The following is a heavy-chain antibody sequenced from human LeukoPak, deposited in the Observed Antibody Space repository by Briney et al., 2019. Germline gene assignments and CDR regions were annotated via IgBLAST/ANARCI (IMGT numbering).Heavy chain of an antibody. D-gene: IGHD3-9*01. J-gene: IGHJ4*02. V-gene: IGHV3-23*01. Sequence: GGSLRLSCAASGFTFSNYAMSWVRQAPGKGLEWVSAITGGDSGIYYADSMKSRSTISRDNSKNTLYLQINSLRAEDTAVYYCAKWGDYDVLTGYYVSDYWGQGTLVTVSS. CDR2: ITGGDSGI. CDR1: GFTFSNYA. CDR3: AKWGDYDVLTGYYVSDY.